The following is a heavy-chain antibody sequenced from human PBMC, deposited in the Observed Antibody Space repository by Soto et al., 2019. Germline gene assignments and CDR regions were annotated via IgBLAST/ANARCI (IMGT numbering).Heavy chain of an antibody. V-gene: IGHV3-30-3*01. J-gene: IGHJ4*02. D-gene: IGHD1-26*01. CDR3: ARDLLRYSGSYVFDD. Sequence: QVQLVASGGGVVQPGRSLRLSCAASGFTFSSYAMHWVRQAPGTGLEWVAVISYDGSNKYYADSVKGRFTISSDNSKNTLYLQMNSLRAEDTAVYYCARDLLRYSGSYVFDDWGQGTLVTVSS. CDR1: GFTFSSYA. CDR2: ISYDGSNK.